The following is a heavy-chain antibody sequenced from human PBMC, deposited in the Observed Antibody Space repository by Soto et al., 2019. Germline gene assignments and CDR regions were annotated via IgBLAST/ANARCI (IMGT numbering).Heavy chain of an antibody. CDR3: ARDLVGGYEPGDY. CDR1: GATFSISV. Sequence: QVQLVQSGAELKKPGSSVKVSCRASGATFSISVFNWVRQAPGQGLEWMGGIISMFGTPNYSQKFQGRVTISADESTSTGYMELNNLRSDYTAIFYCARDLVGGYEPGDYWGQGTQVTVSS. V-gene: IGHV1-69*12. J-gene: IGHJ4*02. D-gene: IGHD5-12*01. CDR2: IISMFGTP.